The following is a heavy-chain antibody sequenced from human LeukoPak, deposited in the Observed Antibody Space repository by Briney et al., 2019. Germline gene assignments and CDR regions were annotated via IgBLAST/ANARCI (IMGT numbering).Heavy chain of an antibody. CDR1: GLTVSDNY. Sequence: PGGSLRLSCAASGLTVSDNYMSWVRQAPGKGLEWVSVIYSGGSTYYADSVKGRFSISRDNFKNTLYLQMNSLRAEDTAVYYCARDRYYYDSSGYYFDYWGQGTLVTVSS. J-gene: IGHJ4*02. D-gene: IGHD3-22*01. CDR3: ARDRYYYDSSGYYFDY. V-gene: IGHV3-66*01. CDR2: IYSGGST.